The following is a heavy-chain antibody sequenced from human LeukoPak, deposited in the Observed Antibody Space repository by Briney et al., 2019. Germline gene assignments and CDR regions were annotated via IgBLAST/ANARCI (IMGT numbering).Heavy chain of an antibody. V-gene: IGHV3-72*01. Sequence: PGGSLRLSCADSGFTFGDYYMDWVRQAPGKGLEWVCRIRNKENSYTTEYAASVKGRFTISRDDSKNSVFLQMNSLRTEDTAVYYCARSGDTWTRIFVSWGQGTLVTVSS. J-gene: IGHJ4*02. D-gene: IGHD1-1*01. CDR2: IRNKENSYTT. CDR3: ARSGDTWTRIFVS. CDR1: GFTFGDYY.